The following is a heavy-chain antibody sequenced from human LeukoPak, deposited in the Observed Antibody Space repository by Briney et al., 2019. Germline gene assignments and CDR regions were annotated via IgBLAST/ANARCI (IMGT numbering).Heavy chain of an antibody. D-gene: IGHD3-10*01. J-gene: IGHJ6*03. Sequence: GGCLRLSCLVSGLKFSSDAMNWVRQAPGKGLEWLAHIGSDGTRLYADSVKGRFTISRDNAENSVYLQMNSLRGEDTAVYFCARDVHGAGSYLPDYMDVWGKGTTVTVS. CDR1: GLKFSSDA. CDR3: ARDVHGAGSYLPDYMDV. V-gene: IGHV3-48*01. CDR2: IGSDGTRL.